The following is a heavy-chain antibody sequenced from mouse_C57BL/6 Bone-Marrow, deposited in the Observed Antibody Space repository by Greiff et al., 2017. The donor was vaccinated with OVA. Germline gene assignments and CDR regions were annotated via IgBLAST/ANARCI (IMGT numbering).Heavy chain of an antibody. CDR1: GYTFTSYG. J-gene: IGHJ4*01. CDR3: ARDYADAMDY. D-gene: IGHD2-4*01. CDR2: IYPRSGNT. Sequence: VQLQQSGAELARPGASVKLSCKASGYTFTSYGISWVKQRTGQGLEWIGEIYPRSGNTYYNEKFKGKATLTADKSSSTAYMELRSLTSEDSAVDFCARDYADAMDYWGQGTSVTVSS. V-gene: IGHV1-81*01.